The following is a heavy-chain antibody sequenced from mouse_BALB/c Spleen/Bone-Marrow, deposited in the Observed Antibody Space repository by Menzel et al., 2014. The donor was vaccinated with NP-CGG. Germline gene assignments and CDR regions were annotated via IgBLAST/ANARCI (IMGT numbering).Heavy chain of an antibody. CDR2: INPSNGGT. CDR3: TRGIDYYAMDY. J-gene: IGHJ4*01. V-gene: IGHV1S81*02. Sequence: QVQLQQSGAELVKPGTSVKMSCKASGYTFTSYWMHWVKQRPGQGLEWVGGINPSNGGTNFNEKFKSKATLTVDKSSSTAYMQLSSLTSEDSAVYYCTRGIDYYAMDYWGQGTSVTVSS. CDR1: GYTFTSYW.